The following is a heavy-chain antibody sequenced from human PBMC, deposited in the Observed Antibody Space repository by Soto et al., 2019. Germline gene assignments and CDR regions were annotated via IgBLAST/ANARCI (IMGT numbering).Heavy chain of an antibody. Sequence: QVDLVQSGAEVKKTGASVTISCKASGSAITRYYIHWVRQAPGRGLEWMGIINPGGGSASYAQKFQDRVTIDKDTSTGTVDMDLRSLRTEDTAVYYCARDTSRWSLNGLDVWGQGNQVNVSS. CDR3: ARDTSRWSLNGLDV. J-gene: IGHJ6*01. D-gene: IGHD6-19*01. CDR1: GSAITRYY. V-gene: IGHV1-46*01. CDR2: INPGGGSA.